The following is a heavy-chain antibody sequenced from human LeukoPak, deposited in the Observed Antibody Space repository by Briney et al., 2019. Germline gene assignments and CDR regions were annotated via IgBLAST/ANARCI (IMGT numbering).Heavy chain of an antibody. D-gene: IGHD3-22*01. Sequence: ASVKVSCEASGYTFTSYYMHWVRQAPGQGLEWMGIINPSGGSTSYAQKFQGRVTMTRDTSTSTVYMELSSLRSEDTAVYYCARDERYYYDSSGYRPWFDPWGQGTLVTVSS. CDR3: ARDERYYYDSSGYRPWFDP. CDR2: INPSGGST. J-gene: IGHJ5*02. V-gene: IGHV1-46*01. CDR1: GYTFTSYY.